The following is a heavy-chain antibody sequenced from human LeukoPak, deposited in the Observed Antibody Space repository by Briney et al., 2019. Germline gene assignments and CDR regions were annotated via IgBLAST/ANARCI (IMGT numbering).Heavy chain of an antibody. J-gene: IGHJ2*01. CDR1: GGSISSGDYY. V-gene: IGHV4-31*03. D-gene: IGHD3-22*01. Sequence: SETLSLTCTVSGGSISSGDYYWTWIRQHPGKGLEWIGYIYHSGYTYYNPSLKSRVTMSLDTSKNKFSLKLSSVTATDTAVYYCVRGRYDSSGYNYWYFDLWGRGTLVTVSS. CDR2: IYHSGYT. CDR3: VRGRYDSSGYNYWYFDL.